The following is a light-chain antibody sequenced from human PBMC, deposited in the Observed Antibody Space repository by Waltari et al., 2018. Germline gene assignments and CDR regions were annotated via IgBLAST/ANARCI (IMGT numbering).Light chain of an antibody. CDR3: SSYTSSSTFGV. CDR1: SSDVGGYNY. J-gene: IGLJ1*01. Sequence: QSALTQPASVSGSPGQSITISCTGTSSDVGGYNYVYWYQQHPGKAPKLMIYDVSKRPSGVSQRFSGSKSGTTASLTISGLQAEDEADYYCSSYTSSSTFGVFGTGTKVTVL. CDR2: DVS. V-gene: IGLV2-14*01.